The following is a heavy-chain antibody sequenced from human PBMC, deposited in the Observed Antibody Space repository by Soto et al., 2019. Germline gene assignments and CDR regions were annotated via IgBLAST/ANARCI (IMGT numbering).Heavy chain of an antibody. V-gene: IGHV4-34*01. J-gene: IGHJ3*02. Sequence: QVQLQQWGAGLLKPSETLSLTCAVYGGSFSGYYWSWIRQPPGKGLEWIGEINHSGSTNYNPSLKCRVTISVDTSKNQFSLKLSSVTAADTAVYYCASGAHCSGGSCYSVAFDIWGQGTMVTVSS. CDR3: ASGAHCSGGSCYSVAFDI. D-gene: IGHD2-15*01. CDR1: GGSFSGYY. CDR2: INHSGST.